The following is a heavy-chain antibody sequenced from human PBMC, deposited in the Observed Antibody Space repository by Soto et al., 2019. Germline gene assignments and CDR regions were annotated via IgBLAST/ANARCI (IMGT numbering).Heavy chain of an antibody. CDR3: ATQGFGIFHGLVDV. CDR2: IYYTGTS. D-gene: IGHD3-10*01. Sequence: SETLSLTCTVSGGSIRNNYWSWIRQPPGKGLEWVGYIYYTGTSKYNPSLKSRVTISVDSSKNQFSLKLDSVTAADTAVYYCATQGFGIFHGLVDVWGQGTTVTVSS. V-gene: IGHV4-59*08. J-gene: IGHJ6*02. CDR1: GGSIRNNY.